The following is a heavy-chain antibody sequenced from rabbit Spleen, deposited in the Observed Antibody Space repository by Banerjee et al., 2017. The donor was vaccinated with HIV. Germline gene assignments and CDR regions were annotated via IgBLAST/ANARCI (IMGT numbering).Heavy chain of an antibody. V-gene: IGHV1S40*01. Sequence: QSLEESGGDMVKPGASLTVTCTASGFYFSTSDYICWVRQAPGTGLEWISCIAGSSSGFTYSATWAKGRFTCSKTSSTTVTLQMTSLTVADTATYFCARGDSGSRFYTAGISRLDLWGPGTLVTVS. J-gene: IGHJ3*01. D-gene: IGHD8-1*01. CDR1: GFYFSTSDY. CDR3: ARGDSGSRFYTAGISRLDL. CDR2: IAGSSSGFT.